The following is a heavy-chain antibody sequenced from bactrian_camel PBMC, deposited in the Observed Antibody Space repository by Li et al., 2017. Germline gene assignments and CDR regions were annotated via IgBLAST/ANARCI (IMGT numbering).Heavy chain of an antibody. V-gene: IGHV3S40*01. CDR1: GYTYR. CDR2: ISTDGGRT. Sequence: DVQLVESGGGSVQAGGSLRLSCVASGYTYRLGWFRQAPGKEREVVATISTDGGRTYYADSVKGRFSISQGSARNTVYLQMNNLQPEDTATYYCAEGRGSRGEHCYSLNYWGQGTQVTVS. J-gene: IGHJ4*01. D-gene: IGHD6*01. CDR3: AEGRGSRGEHCYSLNY.